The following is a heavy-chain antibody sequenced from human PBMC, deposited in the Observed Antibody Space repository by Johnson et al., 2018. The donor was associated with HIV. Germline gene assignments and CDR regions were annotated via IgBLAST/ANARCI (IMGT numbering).Heavy chain of an antibody. Sequence: VQLVESGGDVVQPGGSLRLSCVASGFSFGHYAMHWVRQVPGKGLEWVSLISWDGSSSYYGDSLRGRFTVSRDNNKNSLYLQMDSLRIEDTALYYCARDGVYSSPWDAFDIWGQGTTVTVSS. CDR2: ISWDGSSS. CDR1: GFSFGHYA. CDR3: ARDGVYSSPWDAFDI. V-gene: IGHV3-43D*03. J-gene: IGHJ3*02. D-gene: IGHD6-19*01.